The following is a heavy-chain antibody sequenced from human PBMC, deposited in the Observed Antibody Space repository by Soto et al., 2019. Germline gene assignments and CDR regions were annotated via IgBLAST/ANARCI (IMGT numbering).Heavy chain of an antibody. CDR1: GGSFSCYY. D-gene: IGHD3-10*01. J-gene: IGHJ6*02. V-gene: IGHV4-34*01. CDR2: INHSGST. Sequence: NPSETLSLTCAVYGGSFSCYYWSWIRQPPGKGLEWIGEINHSGSTNYNPSLKSRVTISVDTSKNQFSLKLSSVTAADTAVYYCARGRYVYYYGSGSYYYYYYGMDVWGQGTTVTVSS. CDR3: ARGRYVYYYGSGSYYYYYYGMDV.